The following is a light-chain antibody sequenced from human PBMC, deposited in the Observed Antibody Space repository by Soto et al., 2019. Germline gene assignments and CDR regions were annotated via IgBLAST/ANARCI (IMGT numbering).Light chain of an antibody. V-gene: IGKV1-13*02. J-gene: IGKJ5*01. Sequence: AIQLTQSPSSLSASVGDRVTITCRASQGISSALAWYQQKPGKAPKLPIYDASSLESGVPSRFSGSGSGTDFTLTISSLQPEDFATYYCQQFNSYPFTFGQGTRLEIK. CDR1: QGISSA. CDR3: QQFNSYPFT. CDR2: DAS.